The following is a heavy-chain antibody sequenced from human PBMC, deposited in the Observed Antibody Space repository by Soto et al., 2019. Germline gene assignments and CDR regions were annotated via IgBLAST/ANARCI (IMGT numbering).Heavy chain of an antibody. D-gene: IGHD1-26*01. CDR1: GDTFTANY. CDR2: INPKSGGT. V-gene: IGHV1-2*02. J-gene: IGHJ4*02. CDR3: ARDLPKGGGSAGCDY. Sequence: QVQLVQSGAEVKKPGASVKVSCKASGDTFTANYIHWVRRAPGQGFEWMGWINPKSGGTKYPQKFQGRVTMTRDTSLSTVYMTLTRLTSDYMAVYYCARDLPKGGGSAGCDYWGQGTLFTVSS.